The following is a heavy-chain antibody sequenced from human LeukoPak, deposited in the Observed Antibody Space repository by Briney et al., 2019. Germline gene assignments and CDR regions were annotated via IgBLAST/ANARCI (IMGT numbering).Heavy chain of an antibody. D-gene: IGHD3-10*01. CDR2: ISAYNGNT. CDR3: ARELSPGYYYGLGSLECGY. CDR1: GYTFTSYG. J-gene: IGHJ4*02. V-gene: IGHV1-18*01. Sequence: GASVKVSCKASGYTFTSYGISWVRQAPGQGLEWMGWISAYNGNTNYAQKLQGRVTMTTDTSTSTAYMELRSLRSDDTAVYYCARELSPGYYYGLGSLECGYWGQGTLVTVSS.